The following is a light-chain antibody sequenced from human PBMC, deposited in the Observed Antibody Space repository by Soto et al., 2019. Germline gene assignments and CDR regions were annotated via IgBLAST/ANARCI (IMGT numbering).Light chain of an antibody. Sequence: DIQMTQSPSILSASVGDRVAITCRASESISNWLAWYQQKPGKAPKVLIYDASRLQSGVPERFSGSGSGTEFTLTISSLQADDIATDYCQQYKSYSYTFGQRTNMEI. J-gene: IGKJ2*01. CDR1: ESISNW. V-gene: IGKV1-5*01. CDR3: QQYKSYSYT. CDR2: DAS.